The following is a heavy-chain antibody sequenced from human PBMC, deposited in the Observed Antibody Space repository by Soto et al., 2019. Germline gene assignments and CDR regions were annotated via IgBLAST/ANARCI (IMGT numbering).Heavy chain of an antibody. CDR2: ISSSGTSA. CDR1: GFTFSAVY. D-gene: IGHD6-19*01. V-gene: IGHV3-11*05. CDR3: ARDRGAVTGQYFDY. Sequence: QVRLEESGGGSVKPGGSLRLSCAASGFTFSAVYMSWIRQAPNKGLEYISYISSSGTSANYADSVKGRFTISRDNAKNSLYLQMNSLRAEDPAVYYCARDRGAVTGQYFDYWGQGALVTVSS. J-gene: IGHJ4*02.